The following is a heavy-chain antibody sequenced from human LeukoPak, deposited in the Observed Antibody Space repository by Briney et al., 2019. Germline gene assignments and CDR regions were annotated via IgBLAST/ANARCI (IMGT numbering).Heavy chain of an antibody. D-gene: IGHD3-22*01. CDR3: ANALTPYDSSGYYYSFDY. V-gene: IGHV3-53*05. CDR2: IYSGGST. CDR1: GFTVSSNY. J-gene: IGHJ4*02. Sequence: GGSLRLSCAASGFTVSSNYMSWVRQAPGKGLEGGSVIYSGGSTYYADSVKARFTISRDNSKNTLYLQMNSLRAEDTAVYYCANALTPYDSSGYYYSFDYWGQGTLVTVSS.